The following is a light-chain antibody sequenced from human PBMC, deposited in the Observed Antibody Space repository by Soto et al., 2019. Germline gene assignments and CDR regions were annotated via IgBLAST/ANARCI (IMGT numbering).Light chain of an antibody. CDR1: QSVSSY. CDR3: QQRSIWPPT. CDR2: DSS. Sequence: ESVLTQSPATLSLSPGERATLSCRASQSVSSYLAWYQQKPGQAPRLLIYDSSNRATGIPARFSGSGSGTDFTLTISSLESEDFAVYYCQQRSIWPPTFGQGTKVDI. V-gene: IGKV3-11*01. J-gene: IGKJ1*01.